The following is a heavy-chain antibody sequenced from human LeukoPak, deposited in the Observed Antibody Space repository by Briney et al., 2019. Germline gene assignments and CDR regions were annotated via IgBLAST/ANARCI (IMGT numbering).Heavy chain of an antibody. V-gene: IGHV3-23*01. CDR3: AKRGVVIRVILVGFHKAAYYFES. Sequence: QTGGSLRLSCAASGVTFSSYAMSWGRHAPGKGLEWVAGISDSGGSTNYADSVKGRFTISGDNPKNTLYLQMNSLRAEDTAVYFCAKRGVVIRVILVGFHKAAYYFESWGQGALVTVSS. CDR2: ISDSGGST. D-gene: IGHD3/OR15-3a*01. CDR1: GVTFSSYA. J-gene: IGHJ4*02.